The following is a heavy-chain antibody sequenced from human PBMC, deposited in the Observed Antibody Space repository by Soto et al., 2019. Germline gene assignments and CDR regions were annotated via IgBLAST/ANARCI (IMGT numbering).Heavy chain of an antibody. CDR3: GRSDSSGLSPGN. D-gene: IGHD3-22*01. V-gene: IGHV1-69*13. CDR2: IIPIFGTA. CDR1: GGTFSSYA. Sequence: SVKVSCKASGGTFSSYAISLVRQAPGQGLEWMGGIIPIFGTANYAQKFQGRVTITADESTSTAYMELSSLRSEDTAVYYCGRSDSSGLSPGNWGKGNLLTLSS. J-gene: IGHJ4*02.